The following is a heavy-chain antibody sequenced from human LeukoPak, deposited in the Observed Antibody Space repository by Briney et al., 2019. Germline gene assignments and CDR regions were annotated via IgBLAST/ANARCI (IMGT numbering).Heavy chain of an antibody. CDR2: MNPNSGDT. Sequence: GASVKVSCKASGYTFTSYDINWVRQATGQGLEWMGWMNPNSGDTGYAQKFQGRVTMTRNTSISTAYMGLSSLRSEDTAVYYCARGPPREPFDYWGQGTLVTVSS. V-gene: IGHV1-8*01. J-gene: IGHJ4*02. D-gene: IGHD1-26*01. CDR3: ARGPPREPFDY. CDR1: GYTFTSYD.